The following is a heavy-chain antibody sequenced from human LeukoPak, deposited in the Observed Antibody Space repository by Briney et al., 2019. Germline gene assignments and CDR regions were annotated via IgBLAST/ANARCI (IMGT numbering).Heavy chain of an antibody. J-gene: IGHJ4*02. CDR3: AKGGVYGDYYFDY. D-gene: IGHD4-17*01. V-gene: IGHV3-23*01. Sequence: GGSLRLSCTASGFTFSSYTMSWVRQAPGKGLEWVSAISGSGGSTYYADSVKGRFTISRDNSKNTLYLQMNSLRAEDTAVYYCAKGGVYGDYYFDYWGQGTLVTVSS. CDR2: ISGSGGST. CDR1: GFTFSSYT.